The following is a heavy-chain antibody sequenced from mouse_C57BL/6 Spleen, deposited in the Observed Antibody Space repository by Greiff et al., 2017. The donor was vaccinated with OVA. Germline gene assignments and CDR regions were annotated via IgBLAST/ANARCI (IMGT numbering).Heavy chain of an antibody. Sequence: VQLQQSGAELVRPGASVTLSCKASGYTFTDYEMHWVKQTPVHGLEWIGAIDPETGGTAYNQKFKGKAILTADKSSSTAYMELRSLTSEDSAVYYCTRGRYGNLPFDYWGQGTTLTVSS. CDR1: GYTFTDYE. D-gene: IGHD2-1*01. J-gene: IGHJ2*01. V-gene: IGHV1-15*01. CDR2: IDPETGGT. CDR3: TRGRYGNLPFDY.